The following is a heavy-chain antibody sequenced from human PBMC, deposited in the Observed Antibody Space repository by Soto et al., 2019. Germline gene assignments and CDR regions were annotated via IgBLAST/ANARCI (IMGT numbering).Heavy chain of an antibody. Sequence: QVQLVQSGAEEKKPGASVKVSCKASGYTFTSYAMHWVRQAPGQRLEWMGWINAGNGNTKYSQKFQGRVTITRDTSTSTAYMELSSLRSEDTAVYYCARVMIAATGYDYWGQGTLVTVSS. J-gene: IGHJ4*02. CDR2: INAGNGNT. CDR1: GYTFTSYA. CDR3: ARVMIAATGYDY. D-gene: IGHD6-13*01. V-gene: IGHV1-3*05.